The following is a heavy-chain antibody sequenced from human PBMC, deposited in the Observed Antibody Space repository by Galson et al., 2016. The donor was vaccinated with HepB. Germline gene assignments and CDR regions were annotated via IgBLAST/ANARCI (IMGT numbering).Heavy chain of an antibody. Sequence: SLRLSCAAYGFTFSCYVMTWVRQAPGKGLEWVSVISGNGGTTYYADSVKGRFTISRDNSKNTMYLQMNSLRAEDTAVYFCAKADWTDDVFDVWGQGTMVTVSS. CDR1: GFTFSCYV. J-gene: IGHJ3*01. CDR2: ISGNGGTT. D-gene: IGHD3/OR15-3a*01. CDR3: AKADWTDDVFDV. V-gene: IGHV3-23*01.